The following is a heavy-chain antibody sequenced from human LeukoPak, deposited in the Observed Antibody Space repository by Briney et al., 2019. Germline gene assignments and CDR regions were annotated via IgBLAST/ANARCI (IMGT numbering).Heavy chain of an antibody. CDR3: AKAWALTYLGGVDS. CDR1: AXTFSSYA. Sequence: PGGSLRLSWAASAXTFSSYAVAWVRQAPGKGLEWVFTFSGTGGNTYYADSVRGRFTISRDNSKNTLYLQMNSLRAEDTAVYYCAKAWALTYLGGVDSWGQGTLVTVSS. D-gene: IGHD2-21*02. CDR2: FSGTGGNT. V-gene: IGHV3-23*01. J-gene: IGHJ4*02.